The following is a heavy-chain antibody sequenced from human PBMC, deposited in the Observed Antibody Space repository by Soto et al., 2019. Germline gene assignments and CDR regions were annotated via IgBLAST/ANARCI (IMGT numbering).Heavy chain of an antibody. Sequence: QVLLQESGPGLINASGTLSLTCVVSGGSISTNNWWSWVRQTPGQGLEWIAEVYHTGSTNYNPSLKSRLTISVDKSKNQFSLRLTSVTAGDSAVYYCARAKLCNTLSCPPRFDTWGQGTLVSVSS. CDR2: VYHTGST. V-gene: IGHV4-4*02. D-gene: IGHD2-15*01. J-gene: IGHJ5*02. CDR3: ARAKLCNTLSCPPRFDT. CDR1: GGSISTNNW.